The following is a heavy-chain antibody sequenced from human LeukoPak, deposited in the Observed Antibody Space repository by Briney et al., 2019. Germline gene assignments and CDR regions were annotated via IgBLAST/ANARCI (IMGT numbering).Heavy chain of an antibody. D-gene: IGHD1-7*01. CDR2: IYPGDSDT. CDR1: GYSFTIDW. J-gene: IGHJ4*02. CDR3: ANLSTNYHLGY. Sequence: SLKLSFNCSGYSFTIDWIGWVCHMPGKGLEWVGIIYPGDSDTRYSSSYQVQVTISADKSINTAYLQWSSMRASDTAIYYCANLSTNYHLGYWGQGTLVTVSS. V-gene: IGHV5-51*01.